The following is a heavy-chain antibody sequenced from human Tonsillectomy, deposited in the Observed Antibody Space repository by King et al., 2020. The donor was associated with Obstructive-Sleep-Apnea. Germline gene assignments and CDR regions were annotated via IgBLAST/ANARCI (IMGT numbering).Heavy chain of an antibody. V-gene: IGHV3-23*01. CDR1: GFTFSNYA. CDR2: ISGSDSST. CDR3: AKDRFGTSSWYFDY. D-gene: IGHD6-13*01. J-gene: IGHJ4*02. Sequence: VQSGGSLRLSCAAYGFTFSNYAMSWVRQAPGKGLEWVAGISGSDSSTDYTDSVKGRFTISRDNSKNTLYLQINSLRAEDTATYYCAKDRFGTSSWYFDYWGQGTLVTVSS.